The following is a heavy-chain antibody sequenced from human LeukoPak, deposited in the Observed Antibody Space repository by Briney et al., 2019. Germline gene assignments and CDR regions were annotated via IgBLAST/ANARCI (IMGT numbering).Heavy chain of an antibody. CDR2: INHSGST. CDR1: GGSISSSSYY. D-gene: IGHD6-19*01. V-gene: IGHV4-39*07. CDR3: ARTSSGPQNKYDY. J-gene: IGHJ4*02. Sequence: PSETLSLTCTVSGGSISSSSYYWSWIRQPPGKGLEWIGEINHSGSTNYNPSLKSRVTISVDTSKNQFSLKLSSVTAADTAVYYCARTSSGPQNKYDYWGQGTLVTVSS.